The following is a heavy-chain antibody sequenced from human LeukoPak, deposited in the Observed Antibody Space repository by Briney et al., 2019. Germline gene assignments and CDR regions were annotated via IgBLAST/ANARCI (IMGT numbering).Heavy chain of an antibody. CDR1: GGPFSSYA. J-gene: IGHJ5*02. D-gene: IGHD2-2*01. Sequence: SVQVSFQASGGPFSSYAISWVRQAPGQGLEWMGGIIPIFGTANYAQKFQGRVTITADESTSTAYMELSSLRSEDTAVYYCARGRVPAATYNWFDPWGQGTLVTVSS. CDR3: ARGRVPAATYNWFDP. CDR2: IIPIFGTA. V-gene: IGHV1-69*13.